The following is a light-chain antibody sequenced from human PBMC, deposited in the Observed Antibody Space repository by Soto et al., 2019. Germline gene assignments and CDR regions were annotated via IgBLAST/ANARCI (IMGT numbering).Light chain of an antibody. Sequence: DIVLTQSPATLTLSPWQRAILSCRASQSVGTYVSWFQQKPGHPPRLLISGASNRAAGIPARFSGSGSGTEFTLTITSLQSEDFAVYYCQEYNNWHPITFGGGTKVDI. J-gene: IGKJ4*01. V-gene: IGKV3D-15*01. CDR3: QEYNNWHPIT. CDR2: GAS. CDR1: QSVGTY.